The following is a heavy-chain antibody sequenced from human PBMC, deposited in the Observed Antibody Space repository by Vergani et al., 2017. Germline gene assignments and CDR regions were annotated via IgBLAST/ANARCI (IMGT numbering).Heavy chain of an antibody. CDR3: ARGRIAARRGGAFDI. CDR1: GGSFSGYY. V-gene: IGHV4-34*01. J-gene: IGHJ3*02. Sequence: QVQLQQWGAGLLKPSETLSLTCAVYGGSFSGYYWSWIRQPPGKGLEWIGEINHSGSTNYNPSLKSRVNISVDTSKNQFSLKLSSVTAADTAVYYCARGRIAARRGGAFDIWGQGTMVTVSS. CDR2: INHSGST. D-gene: IGHD6-6*01.